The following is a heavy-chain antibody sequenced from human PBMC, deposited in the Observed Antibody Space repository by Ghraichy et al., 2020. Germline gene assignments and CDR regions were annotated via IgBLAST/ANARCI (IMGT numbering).Heavy chain of an antibody. Sequence: GGSLRLSCAASGFTFSSYAMHWVRQAPGKGLEWVAVISYDGSNKYYADSVKSRFTISRDNSKNTLYLQMNSLRAEDTAVYYCAREEVNDFWSGYLDYWGQGTLVTVSS. V-gene: IGHV3-30*04. D-gene: IGHD3-3*01. CDR1: GFTFSSYA. CDR2: ISYDGSNK. CDR3: AREEVNDFWSGYLDY. J-gene: IGHJ4*02.